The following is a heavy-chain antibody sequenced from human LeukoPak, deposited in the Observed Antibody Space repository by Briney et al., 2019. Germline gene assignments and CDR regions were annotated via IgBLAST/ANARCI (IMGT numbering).Heavy chain of an antibody. V-gene: IGHV4-39*01. J-gene: IGHJ5*02. Sequence: PSETLSLTCTVSGGSISSSDYYWGWIRQPPGKGLEWIGSIYYGGSTYYNPSLKSRVTISVDTSMNQFSLKLSFVTTADTAVYYCARALGYCSGGSCTRGYNWFDPWGQGTLVTVPS. CDR1: GGSISSSDYY. D-gene: IGHD2-15*01. CDR2: IYYGGST. CDR3: ARALGYCSGGSCTRGYNWFDP.